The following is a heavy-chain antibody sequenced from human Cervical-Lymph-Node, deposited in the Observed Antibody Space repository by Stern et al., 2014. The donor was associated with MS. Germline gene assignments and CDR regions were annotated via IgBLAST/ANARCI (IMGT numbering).Heavy chain of an antibody. D-gene: IGHD5-12*01. V-gene: IGHV4-4*02. CDR3: ARVNTGYNWFDY. CDR2: IHHSGTT. CDR1: GGSISNINW. J-gene: IGHJ5*01. Sequence: QLQLQESGPGLVKPSGTLSLTCAVSGGSISNINWWGWVRQTPGMGLEWIGEIHHSGTTNFSPALKRRVSMSVDKSKNQFSLEVKSVTAADTAIYYCARVNTGYNWFDYWGQGTLVTVSS.